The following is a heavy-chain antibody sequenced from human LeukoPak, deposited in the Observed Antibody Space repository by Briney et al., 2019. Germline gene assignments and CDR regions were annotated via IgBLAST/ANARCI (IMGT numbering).Heavy chain of an antibody. CDR1: GFTFRNFG. J-gene: IGHJ3*02. CDR3: ATAGYCSGGSCSPDAFDI. CDR2: ISSDGNNK. D-gene: IGHD2-15*01. V-gene: IGHV3-30*03. Sequence: GRSLRLSCVASGFTFRNFGMYWVRQAPGKGLEWVAVISSDGNNKYYGDSVKGRFTISRDNSQDTLYVQMTSLRAEDTAVYYCATAGYCSGGSCSPDAFDIWGQGTMVTVSS.